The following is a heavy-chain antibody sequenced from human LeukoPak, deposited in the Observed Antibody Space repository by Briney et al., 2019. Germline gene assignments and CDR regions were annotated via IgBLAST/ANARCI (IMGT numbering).Heavy chain of an antibody. V-gene: IGHV3-74*01. Sequence: GGSLRLSCAASGFTFSTYWMHWVRQAPGKGLVWVSRINSDGSSTSYADSVKGRFTISRDNAKNTLYLQMNSLRAEDTAVYYCAREELLTGDDYFDYWGQGTLVTVSS. CDR2: INSDGSST. J-gene: IGHJ4*02. CDR3: AREELLTGDDYFDY. CDR1: GFTFSTYW. D-gene: IGHD7-27*01.